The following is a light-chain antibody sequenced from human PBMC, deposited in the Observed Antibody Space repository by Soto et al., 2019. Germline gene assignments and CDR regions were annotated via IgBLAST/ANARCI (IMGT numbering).Light chain of an antibody. J-gene: IGKJ1*01. CDR1: QSISRY. CDR2: PAS. Sequence: DVDMTQTASSLSASVGYRFTITCGASQSISRYLNWYQQKPGKAPKILIYPASSLQSGVPSRCSGSGSGTDFTLTISSLQPEDVETYYCQQSYSNPRTFGQGTKVDIK. CDR3: QQSYSNPRT. V-gene: IGKV1-39*01.